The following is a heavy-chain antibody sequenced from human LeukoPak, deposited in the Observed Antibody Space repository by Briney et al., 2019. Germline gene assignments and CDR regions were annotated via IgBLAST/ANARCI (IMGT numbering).Heavy chain of an antibody. J-gene: IGHJ4*02. V-gene: IGHV3-33*01. D-gene: IGHD3-22*01. CDR1: GFIFSNYG. CDR3: ARNYYDSSGYQESTFNY. Sequence: GGSLRLSCAASGFIFSNYGMHWVRQAPGKGLEWVAGIWYDGGYKYYADSVKGRFTISRDNSKNTLFLQMDSLRAEDTAVYYCARNYYDSSGYQESTFNYWGKGTLVTVSS. CDR2: IWYDGGYK.